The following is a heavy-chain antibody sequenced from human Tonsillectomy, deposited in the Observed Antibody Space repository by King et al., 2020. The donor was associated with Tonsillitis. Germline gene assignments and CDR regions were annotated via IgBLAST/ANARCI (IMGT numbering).Heavy chain of an antibody. J-gene: IGHJ4*02. V-gene: IGHV3-21*01. CDR1: GFSFNNFA. Sequence: VQLVESGGGLVKPGGSLRLSCAASGFSFNNFAMTWVRQAPGKGLEWVSFISSRSNYIYYADSVKGRFTISRDNAKNSLYLQMNSLRVEDTAVYYCARVRSSNLPDESDYWGQGTLVAVSS. CDR2: ISSRSNYI. D-gene: IGHD4-11*01. CDR3: ARVRSSNLPDESDY.